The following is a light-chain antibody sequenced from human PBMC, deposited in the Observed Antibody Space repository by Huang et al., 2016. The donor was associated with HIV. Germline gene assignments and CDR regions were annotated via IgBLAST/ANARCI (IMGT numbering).Light chain of an antibody. J-gene: IGKJ1*01. CDR3: LQYYSVPQT. Sequence: DIVMTQSPDSLAVSPGERATINCKSSQSVLYSLSKKKYLAWFQQKPGRPPKLLIYWATTRESGVPYRFSGSGSGTDFTLTINNLQAEDVAVYFCLQYYSVPQTFGHGTKVEI. V-gene: IGKV4-1*01. CDR1: QSVLYSLSKKKY. CDR2: WAT.